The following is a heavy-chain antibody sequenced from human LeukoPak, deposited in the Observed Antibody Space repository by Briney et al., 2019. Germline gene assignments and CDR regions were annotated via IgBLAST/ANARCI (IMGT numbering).Heavy chain of an antibody. Sequence: GGSLRLSCAASGFTFSSYGMHWVRQAPGKGLEWVAVISYDGSNKYYADSVKGRFTISRDNSKNTLYLQTNSLRAEDTAVYYCAKDRNWNYYDYWGQGTLVTVSS. CDR3: AKDRNWNYYDY. V-gene: IGHV3-30*18. CDR2: ISYDGSNK. CDR1: GFTFSSYG. D-gene: IGHD1-7*01. J-gene: IGHJ4*01.